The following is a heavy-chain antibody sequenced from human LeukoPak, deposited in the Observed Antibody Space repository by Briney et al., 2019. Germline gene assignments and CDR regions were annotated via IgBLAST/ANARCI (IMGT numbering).Heavy chain of an antibody. J-gene: IGHJ6*03. CDR1: GYTFTSYG. CDR2: MNPNSGNT. Sequence: ASVKVSCKASGYTFTSYGINWVRQATGQGLEWMGWMNPNSGNTGYAQKFQGRVTMTRNTSISTAYMELSSLRSEDTAVYYCASMGTDPYYYYMDVWGKGTTVTISS. CDR3: ASMGTDPYYYYMDV. V-gene: IGHV1-8*02.